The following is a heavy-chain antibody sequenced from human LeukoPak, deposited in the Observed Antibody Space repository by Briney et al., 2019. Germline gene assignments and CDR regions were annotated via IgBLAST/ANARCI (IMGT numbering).Heavy chain of an antibody. CDR1: GYTFTGYY. Sequence: GASVKVSCKGSGYTFTGYYIHWVGQAPGKGGEWMGRINPKSGGTKYAQKFQGRVNMTREKSISTAYMELSRLRSDDTAVYYCARDNLLHAFDIWGQGTIVTVSS. V-gene: IGHV1-2*06. CDR2: INPKSGGT. CDR3: ARDNLLHAFDI. J-gene: IGHJ3*02.